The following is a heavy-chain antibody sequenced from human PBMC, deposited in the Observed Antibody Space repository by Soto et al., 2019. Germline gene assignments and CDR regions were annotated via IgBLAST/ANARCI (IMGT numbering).Heavy chain of an antibody. CDR1: GYTFTSYG. Sequence: QVPLVQSGAEVKKPGASVKGSCKASGYTFTSYGISWVRQAPGQGLEWMGWISAYNGNTNYAQKLQGRVTMTTDTSTSTVYMKQRSLRSDDTAVYYCTRVVGANILFDYWGQGTLVTVSS. D-gene: IGHD1-26*01. CDR2: ISAYNGNT. V-gene: IGHV1-18*01. CDR3: TRVVGANILFDY. J-gene: IGHJ4*02.